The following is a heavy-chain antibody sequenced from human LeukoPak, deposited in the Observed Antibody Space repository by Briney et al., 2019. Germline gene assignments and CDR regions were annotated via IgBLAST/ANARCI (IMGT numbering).Heavy chain of an antibody. CDR2: ISGSSYI. D-gene: IGHD3-10*01. CDR1: GFTFSSYW. V-gene: IGHV3-21*01. J-gene: IGHJ4*02. Sequence: GGSLRLSCAASGFTFSSYWMHWVRQAPGKGLEWVSSISGSSYIYYADSVKGRFTISRDNAKNLLYPQMNSLRAEDTAVYYCARDSTYYYGSGSSFGYWGQGTLVTVSS. CDR3: ARDSTYYYGSGSSFGY.